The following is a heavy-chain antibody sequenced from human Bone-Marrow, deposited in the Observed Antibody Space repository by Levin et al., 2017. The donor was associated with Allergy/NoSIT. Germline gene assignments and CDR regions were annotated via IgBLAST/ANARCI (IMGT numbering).Heavy chain of an antibody. CDR3: TRQGAFTALTGY. D-gene: IGHD3-9*01. CDR1: GYTFTSFW. CDR2: IYVGGSQI. Sequence: RGESLKISCQASGYTFTSFWIAWVRQMPGKGLEWMGIIYVGGSQIKYSPSFQGRVTISVDKSINTAYLQWSSLQASDTAMYYYTRQGAFTALTGYWGQGTLVTVSS. J-gene: IGHJ4*02. V-gene: IGHV5-51*01.